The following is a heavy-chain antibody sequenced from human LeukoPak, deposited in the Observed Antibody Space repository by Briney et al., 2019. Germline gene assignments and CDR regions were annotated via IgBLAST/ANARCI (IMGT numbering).Heavy chain of an antibody. Sequence: ASVKVSCKASGYTFTGYYMHWVRQAPGQGLEWMGWINPNSGGTNYAQKFQGRVTMTRDTSITTAYMELSRLRSDDTAVYYCARHDITIFGVVPRAFDIWGQGTMVTVSS. D-gene: IGHD3-3*01. CDR1: GYTFTGYY. CDR2: INPNSGGT. J-gene: IGHJ3*02. V-gene: IGHV1-2*02. CDR3: ARHDITIFGVVPRAFDI.